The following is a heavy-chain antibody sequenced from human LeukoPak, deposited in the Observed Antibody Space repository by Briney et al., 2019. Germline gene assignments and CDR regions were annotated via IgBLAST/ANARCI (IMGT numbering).Heavy chain of an antibody. Sequence: SETLSLTCTVSGGSISSSSYYWGWIRQPPGKGLEWIGSIYYSGSTYYNPSLKSRVTISVDTSKNQFSLKLSSVTAADTAVYYCARERYNWNDAPDYWGQGTLVTVSS. CDR1: GGSISSSSYY. CDR2: IYYSGST. J-gene: IGHJ4*02. D-gene: IGHD1-20*01. CDR3: ARERYNWNDAPDY. V-gene: IGHV4-39*07.